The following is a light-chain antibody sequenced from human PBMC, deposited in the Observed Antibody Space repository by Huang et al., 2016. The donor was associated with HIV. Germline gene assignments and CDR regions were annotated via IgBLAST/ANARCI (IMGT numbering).Light chain of an antibody. CDR3: QQYNNWLALT. CDR1: QSVSTN. J-gene: IGKJ4*01. Sequence: EIVMTQSPATLSVSPGERATLSCRASQSVSTNLALYQQKPGQAPRLLIFDASTRAAGMQARFSGSGSGTDFTLTISSLQSEDFAVYYCQQYNNWLALTFGGGTKVEIK. CDR2: DAS. V-gene: IGKV3D-15*01.